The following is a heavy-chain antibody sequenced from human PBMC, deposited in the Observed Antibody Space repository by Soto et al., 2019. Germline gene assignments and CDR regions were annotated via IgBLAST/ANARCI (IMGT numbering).Heavy chain of an antibody. D-gene: IGHD1-26*01. CDR3: AHRALYSGSYWAGGYFDA. V-gene: IGHV2-5*02. Sequence: QITLRQSGPPLVRPTQPLTLTCNFSGFSLSSSGVGVGWIRQPPGKAPEWLVVIYWDDDKRYSPSLKSRLTSTKDTSKNQVVLTMPHMDPVDTGMYYCAHRALYSGSYWAGGYFDAWGQGTPVTVSP. CDR1: GFSLSSSGVG. CDR2: IYWDDDK. J-gene: IGHJ4*02.